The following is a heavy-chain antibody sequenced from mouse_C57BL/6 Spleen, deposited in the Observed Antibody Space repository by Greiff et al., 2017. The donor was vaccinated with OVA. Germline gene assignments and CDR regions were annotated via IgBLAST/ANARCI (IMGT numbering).Heavy chain of an antibody. V-gene: IGHV1-64*01. CDR3: ARRGIYYDYDFDY. CDR1: GYTFTSYW. CDR2: IHPNSGST. Sequence: VQLQQPGAELVKPGASVKLSCKASGYTFTSYWMHWVKQRPGQGLEWIGMIHPNSGSTNYNEKFKSKATLTVDKSSSTAYMQLSSLTSEDSAVYYCARRGIYYDYDFDYWGQGTTLTVSS. D-gene: IGHD2-4*01. J-gene: IGHJ2*01.